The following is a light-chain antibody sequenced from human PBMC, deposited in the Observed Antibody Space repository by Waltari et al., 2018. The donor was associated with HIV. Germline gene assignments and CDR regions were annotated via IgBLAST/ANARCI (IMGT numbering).Light chain of an antibody. CDR2: EVT. Sequence: QSALTQPACVSGSPGQSITISCPGTSRDGGGYNYVSWYQQHPGKAPKALIYEVTNRPSGFSNRLSGSNSGNTAYLTISGLQGEDAADYYCTSYTSAATVVFGGGTKLTVL. V-gene: IGLV2-14*01. J-gene: IGLJ2*01. CDR1: SRDGGGYNY. CDR3: TSYTSAATVV.